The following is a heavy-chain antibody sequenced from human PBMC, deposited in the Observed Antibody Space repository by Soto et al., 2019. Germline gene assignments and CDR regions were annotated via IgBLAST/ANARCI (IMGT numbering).Heavy chain of an antibody. V-gene: IGHV3-74*01. Sequence: EVQLVESGGGLVRPGGSLRLSCAASGFTFSSYWMHWVRQAPGKGLVWVSRMNEDGGTTDYADSVKGRFTISRDNAKNSLYLQMNSLRAEDTAVYYCARDLGYYDSSGYFDYWGQGTLVTVSS. CDR1: GFTFSSYW. J-gene: IGHJ4*02. CDR3: ARDLGYYDSSGYFDY. D-gene: IGHD3-22*01. CDR2: MNEDGGTT.